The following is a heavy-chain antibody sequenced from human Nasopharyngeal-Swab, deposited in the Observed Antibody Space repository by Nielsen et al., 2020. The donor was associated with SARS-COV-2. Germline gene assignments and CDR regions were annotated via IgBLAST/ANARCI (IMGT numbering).Heavy chain of an antibody. CDR2: FDPEDGET. D-gene: IGHD3-3*01. CDR3: ATYPLRSGYYTGREFDY. CDR1: GYTLTELS. V-gene: IGHV1-24*01. Sequence: ASVKVSCKVSGYTLTELSMHWVRQAPGKGLEWMGGFDPEDGETIYAQKFQGRVTMTEDTSTDTAYMELSSLRSEDTVVYCCATYPLRSGYYTGREFDYWGQGTLVTVSS. J-gene: IGHJ4*02.